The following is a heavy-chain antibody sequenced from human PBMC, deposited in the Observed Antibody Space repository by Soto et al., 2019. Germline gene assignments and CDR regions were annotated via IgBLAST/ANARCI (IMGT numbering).Heavy chain of an antibody. CDR2: IDDRGSI. CDR3: ASLGSYTSDQRYFHN. V-gene: IGHV4-31*03. CDR1: GGSISNGGYY. D-gene: IGHD6-19*01. J-gene: IGHJ4*02. Sequence: NPSETLSLTCTVSGGSISNGGYYWSWIRQHPGKGLEGLAYIDDRGSIYYNPSLKSRLRISLDTSDNQLSLRLNSVTAADAAVYYCASLGSYTSDQRYFHNWGPGTLVTVSS.